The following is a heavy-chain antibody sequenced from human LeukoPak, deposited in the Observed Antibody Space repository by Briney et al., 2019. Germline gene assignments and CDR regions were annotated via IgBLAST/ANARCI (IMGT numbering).Heavy chain of an antibody. Sequence: SETLSLTCAVYGGTFSGYYWSWIRQPPGKGLEWIGYIYYSGSTNYNPSLKSRVTISVDTSKNQFSLKLSSVTAADTAVYYCARDSGIAGFGYWGQGTLVTVSS. CDR2: IYYSGST. J-gene: IGHJ4*02. CDR3: ARDSGIAGFGY. V-gene: IGHV4-59*01. D-gene: IGHD1-26*01. CDR1: GGTFSGYY.